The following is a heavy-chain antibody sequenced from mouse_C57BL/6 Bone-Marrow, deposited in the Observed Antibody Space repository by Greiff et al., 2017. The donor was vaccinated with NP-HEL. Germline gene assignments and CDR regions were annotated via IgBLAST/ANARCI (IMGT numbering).Heavy chain of an antibody. Sequence: VQLQQSGPELVKPGASVKMSCKASGYTFNDYNMHWVKQSHGKSLEWIGYINPNNGGTSYNQKCKGKATLTVNKFSSTAYMELRSLTSEDSAVYYCARFYYGRGFDYWGQGTTLTVSS. CDR1: GYTFNDYN. J-gene: IGHJ2*01. CDR2: INPNNGGT. D-gene: IGHD1-1*01. V-gene: IGHV1-22*01. CDR3: ARFYYGRGFDY.